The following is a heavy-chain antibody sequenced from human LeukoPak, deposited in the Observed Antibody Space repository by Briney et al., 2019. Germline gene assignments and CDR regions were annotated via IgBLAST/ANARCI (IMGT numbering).Heavy chain of an antibody. CDR1: GGSINSADYY. J-gene: IGHJ4*02. CDR2: IYYSGST. CDR3: ARSLNYYDSGSYHPPDDY. Sequence: PSETLSLTCTVSGGSINSADYYWSWIRQPPGKGLEWIGYIYYSGSTYYNPSLKSRVAISIDMSKNQFSLKLNSVTAADTAVYYCARSLNYYDSGSYHPPDDYWGQGTLVTVSA. V-gene: IGHV4-30-4*01. D-gene: IGHD3-22*01.